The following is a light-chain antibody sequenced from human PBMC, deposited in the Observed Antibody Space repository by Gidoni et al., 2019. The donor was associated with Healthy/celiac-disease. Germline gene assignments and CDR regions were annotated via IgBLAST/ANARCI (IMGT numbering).Light chain of an antibody. J-gene: IGKJ4*01. Sequence: DMQITQSPSSLSASVGDRVTITCQASQGISNYLNWYQQKPGEAPKLLIYDASNLETGVPSRFSGSGSGTDFTFTISSLQPEDIATYYCQQYDNLPLTFGGGTKVEIK. CDR3: QQYDNLPLT. CDR2: DAS. V-gene: IGKV1-33*01. CDR1: QGISNY.